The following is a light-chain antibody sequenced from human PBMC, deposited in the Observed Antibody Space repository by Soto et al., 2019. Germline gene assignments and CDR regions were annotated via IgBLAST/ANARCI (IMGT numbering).Light chain of an antibody. CDR3: QQTYDSLPIT. Sequence: IQMTQSPCSLSASIGDSVTITCRTNQSINNYLNWYQQKPGKAPKLLMYSASYLESGVPSRFSGSGSETDFTLTISSLQPEDFATYYCQQTYDSLPITFGLGTKVDIK. CDR1: QSINNY. J-gene: IGKJ3*01. V-gene: IGKV1-39*01. CDR2: SAS.